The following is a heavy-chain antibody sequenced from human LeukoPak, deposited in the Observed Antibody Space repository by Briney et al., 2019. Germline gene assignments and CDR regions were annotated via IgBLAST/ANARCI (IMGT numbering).Heavy chain of an antibody. J-gene: IGHJ6*02. CDR1: GYTLTELS. Sequence: ASVKVSCKVSGYTLTELSMHWVRQAPGKGLEWMGGFGPEDGETIYAQKFQGRVTMTEDTSTDTAYMELSSLRSEDTAVYYCATDRPNYYGSGSYSDYYYYYGMDVWSQGTTVTVSS. CDR2: FGPEDGET. V-gene: IGHV1-24*01. D-gene: IGHD3-10*01. CDR3: ATDRPNYYGSGSYSDYYYYYGMDV.